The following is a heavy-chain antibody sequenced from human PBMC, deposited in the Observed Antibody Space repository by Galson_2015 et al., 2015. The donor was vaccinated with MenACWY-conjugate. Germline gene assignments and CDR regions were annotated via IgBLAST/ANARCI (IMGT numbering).Heavy chain of an antibody. CDR3: ARGRSLAAAVSPFAY. Sequence: SLRLSCAASGFTFSSFWMHWVRQAPGKGLEWVSRMNNDGSSTSYADSVKGRFTISRDNAKNTLYLQMNRLRAEDTAVYYCARGRSLAAAVSPFAYWGQGTLVTVSS. CDR1: GFTFSSFW. J-gene: IGHJ4*02. D-gene: IGHD6-13*01. V-gene: IGHV3-74*01. CDR2: MNNDGSST.